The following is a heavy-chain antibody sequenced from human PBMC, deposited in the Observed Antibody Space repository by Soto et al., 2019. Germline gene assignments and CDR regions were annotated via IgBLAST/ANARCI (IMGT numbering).Heavy chain of an antibody. D-gene: IGHD3-16*01. CDR2: ISYSGRT. CDR1: GGSLSGSSDF. V-gene: IGHV4-39*01. J-gene: IGHJ5*02. CDR3: ARQPPTWGHNWRDP. Sequence: PSXTLSLTCTVSGGSLSGSSDFWCWIRQPPGNGLEWLGDISYSGRTYYNPTLKSRVTMSVDTNTNQFSLKLTSVTAADSAVYFCARQPPTWGHNWRDPWGQGTLVTVSS.